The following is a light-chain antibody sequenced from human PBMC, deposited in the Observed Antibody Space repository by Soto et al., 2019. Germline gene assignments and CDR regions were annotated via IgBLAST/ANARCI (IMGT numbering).Light chain of an antibody. V-gene: IGKV1-9*01. J-gene: IGKJ1*01. CDR2: AAS. CDR3: QQFNSYPWT. Sequence: IQLTQSPSSLSASVRDRVTITCRASQDISSYLAWYQQKPGKAAQLLIYAASTLQSGVPSRFSGSGSGTDFTLTISSLQPEDFGTYYCQQFNSYPWTFGRGTKVEIK. CDR1: QDISSY.